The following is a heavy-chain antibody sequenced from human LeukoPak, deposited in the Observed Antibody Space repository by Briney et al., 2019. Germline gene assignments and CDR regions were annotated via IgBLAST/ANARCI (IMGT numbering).Heavy chain of an antibody. V-gene: IGHV1-2*02. CDR3: ARDLRIQLWLRGGYFGY. CDR1: GYTFTGYY. J-gene: IGHJ4*02. D-gene: IGHD5-18*01. CDR2: INPNSGGT. Sequence: APVKVSCKASGYTFTGYYMHWVRQAPGQGLEWMGWINPNSGGTNYAQKFQGRVTMTRDTSISTAYMELSRLRSDDTAVYYCARDLRIQLWLRGGYFGYWGQGTLVTVSS.